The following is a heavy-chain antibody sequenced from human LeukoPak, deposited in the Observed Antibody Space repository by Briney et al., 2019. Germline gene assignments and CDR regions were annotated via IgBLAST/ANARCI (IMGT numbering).Heavy chain of an antibody. V-gene: IGHV3-74*01. Sequence: GGSLRLSCAASGFNFRTYWMHWVRQAPGKGLVWVSRINGDGSNTTYADSVKGRFTVSRDNAMNTLYLQMHSLRAEDTALYFCARGYGADVWGKGTMVTVSS. CDR1: GFNFRTYW. CDR3: ARGYGADV. CDR2: INGDGSNT. J-gene: IGHJ6*04.